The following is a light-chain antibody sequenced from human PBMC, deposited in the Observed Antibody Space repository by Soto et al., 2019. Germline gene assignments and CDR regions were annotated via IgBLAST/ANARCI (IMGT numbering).Light chain of an antibody. CDR2: DAS. CDR1: QSISRH. Sequence: EIVMTQSPDTLSLSPGERATLSCRASQSISRHLAWYQQKPGQAPRLLIYDASTRATGIPARFSGSGSGTDFTLTISSLEPEDFAVYYCQQRSNWPPTFGGGTKVDIK. V-gene: IGKV3-11*01. CDR3: QQRSNWPPT. J-gene: IGKJ4*01.